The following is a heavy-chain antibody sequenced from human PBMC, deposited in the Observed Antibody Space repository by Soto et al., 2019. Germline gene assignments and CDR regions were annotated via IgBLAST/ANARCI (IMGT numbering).Heavy chain of an antibody. CDR2: IYYSGST. J-gene: IGHJ4*02. Sequence: PSLTCTVSGVSISSCDYYWSWIRQPPGKGLEWIGYIYYSGSTYYNPSLKSRVTISVDTSKNQFSLKLSSVTAADTAVYYCATDYGGKSLYQPHNYWGKGTLVTVSS. CDR1: GVSISSCDYY. V-gene: IGHV4-30-4*01. D-gene: IGHD4-17*01. CDR3: ATDYGGKSLYQPHNY.